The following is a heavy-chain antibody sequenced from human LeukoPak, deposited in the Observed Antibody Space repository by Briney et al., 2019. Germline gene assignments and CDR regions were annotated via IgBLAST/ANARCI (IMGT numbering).Heavy chain of an antibody. Sequence: PGGSLRLSCAASGFTFSSYEMNWVRQAPGKGLEWVSYISSSGSTIYYADSVKGRFTISRDNAKNSLYLQMNSLRAEDTGVYYCAGSGWQVYLDYWGQGALVTVSS. J-gene: IGHJ4*02. CDR1: GFTFSSYE. CDR3: AGSGWQVYLDY. CDR2: ISSSGSTI. D-gene: IGHD6-19*01. V-gene: IGHV3-48*03.